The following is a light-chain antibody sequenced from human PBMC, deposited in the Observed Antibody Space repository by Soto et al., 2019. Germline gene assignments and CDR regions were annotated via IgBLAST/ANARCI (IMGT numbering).Light chain of an antibody. Sequence: EIVLTQSPATLSVSPGERATFSCRASQSVSSNLAWYQQRPGQAPRLLIYGAYTRATGIPPRFSGSGSGTEFTLTISSLQSEDFAVYYCQQRSNWPITFGQGTRLEIK. V-gene: IGKV3-15*01. CDR3: QQRSNWPIT. CDR1: QSVSSN. J-gene: IGKJ5*01. CDR2: GAY.